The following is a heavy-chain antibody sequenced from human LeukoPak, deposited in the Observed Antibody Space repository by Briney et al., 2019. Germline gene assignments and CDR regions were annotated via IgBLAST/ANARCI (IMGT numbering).Heavy chain of an antibody. V-gene: IGHV3-21*01. Sequence: GGSLRLSCAASGFTFSNYSMNWVRQAPGKGLEWVSSISSSSSYIYYADSVKGRFTISRDNAKNSLYLQMNSLRAEDTAVSYCARVGYYDKAFDIWGQGTMVTVSS. CDR1: GFTFSNYS. J-gene: IGHJ3*02. D-gene: IGHD3-22*01. CDR3: ARVGYYDKAFDI. CDR2: ISSSSSYI.